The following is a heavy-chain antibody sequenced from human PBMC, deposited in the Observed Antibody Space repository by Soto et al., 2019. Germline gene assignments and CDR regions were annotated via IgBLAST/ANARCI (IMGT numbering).Heavy chain of an antibody. D-gene: IGHD3-22*01. Sequence: QVQLVESGGGVVQPGRSLRLSCAASGFTFSSYGMHWVRQAPGKGLEWVAVISYDGSNKYYADSVKGRFTISRDNSKNTLYLQMNSLRAEDTAVYYCAKERYYDSSGYLVGFDYWGQGTLVTVSS. V-gene: IGHV3-30*18. CDR3: AKERYYDSSGYLVGFDY. CDR1: GFTFSSYG. CDR2: ISYDGSNK. J-gene: IGHJ4*02.